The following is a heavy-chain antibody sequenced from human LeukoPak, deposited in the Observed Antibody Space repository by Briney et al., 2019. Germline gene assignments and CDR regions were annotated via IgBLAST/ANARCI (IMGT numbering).Heavy chain of an antibody. Sequence: GGSLRLSCAASGFTFSSYAMHWVRQAPGKGLEWVAVISYDGSNKYYADSVKGRFTISRDNSKNTLYVQMNSLRAEDTAVYYCARDERWGQGTMVTVSS. CDR1: GFTFSSYA. D-gene: IGHD1-1*01. V-gene: IGHV3-30*04. CDR3: ARDER. J-gene: IGHJ3*01. CDR2: ISYDGSNK.